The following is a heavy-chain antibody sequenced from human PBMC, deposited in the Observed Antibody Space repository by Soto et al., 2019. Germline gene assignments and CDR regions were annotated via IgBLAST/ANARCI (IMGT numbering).Heavy chain of an antibody. CDR1: GFTFDDYA. CDR3: AKDLGGRDDAFDI. D-gene: IGHD3-16*01. Sequence: GGSLRLSCAASGFTFDDYAMHWVRQAPGKGLEWVSGISWNSGSIGYADSVKGRFTISRDNAKNSLYLQMNSLRAEDTALYYCAKDLGGRDDAFDIWGQGTMVTVSS. J-gene: IGHJ3*02. CDR2: ISWNSGSI. V-gene: IGHV3-9*01.